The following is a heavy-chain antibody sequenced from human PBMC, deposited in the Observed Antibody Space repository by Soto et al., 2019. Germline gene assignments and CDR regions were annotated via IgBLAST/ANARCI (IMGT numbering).Heavy chain of an antibody. J-gene: IGHJ6*02. Sequence: SETLSLTCAVSGGSISSTNWWSLVRQSPGKGLEWIGEIYHNGSPDYNPSLKSRVTISVEKAKNHVFLKLTSVTAADTAMYFCGRWLGTSYGMDVWGQGTAVTVSS. CDR1: GGSISSTNW. CDR3: GRWLGTSYGMDV. CDR2: IYHNGSP. V-gene: IGHV4-4*02. D-gene: IGHD3-10*01.